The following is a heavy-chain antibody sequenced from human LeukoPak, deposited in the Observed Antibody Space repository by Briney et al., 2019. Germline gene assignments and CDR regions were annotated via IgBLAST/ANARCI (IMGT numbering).Heavy chain of an antibody. CDR1: GFTFSNYW. CDR3: ARGGSYGDY. J-gene: IGHJ4*02. V-gene: IGHV3-74*01. CDR2: VNPDGSSI. Sequence: GGSLRLSCAASGFTFSNYWMHWVRQVPEKGLVWVSRVNPDGSSITYANSVKGRFASSRDNAKNTLYLQMNRLRVEDTAVYYCARGGSYGDYWGQGVLVTVSS. D-gene: IGHD3-16*01.